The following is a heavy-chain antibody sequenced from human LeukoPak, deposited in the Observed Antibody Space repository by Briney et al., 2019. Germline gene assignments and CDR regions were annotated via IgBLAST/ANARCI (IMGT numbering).Heavy chain of an antibody. V-gene: IGHV3-21*01. CDR2: ISTSSSYI. CDR3: AKSGYDWGGYYYYYYMDV. D-gene: IGHD5-12*01. J-gene: IGHJ6*03. CDR1: GFTFSSYT. Sequence: GGSLRLSCAASGFTFSSYTMNWVRQAPGKGLEWVSFISTSSSYIYYADSVKGRFTISRDNAKNSLFLQMNSLRAEDTAVYYCAKSGYDWGGYYYYYYMDVWGKGTTVTISS.